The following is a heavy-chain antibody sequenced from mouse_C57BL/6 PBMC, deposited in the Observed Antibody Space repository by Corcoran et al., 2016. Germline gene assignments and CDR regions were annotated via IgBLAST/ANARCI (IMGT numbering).Heavy chain of an antibody. Sequence: ELPLQQSGPELVKPGASVKISCKASGYTFTDYYMNWVKQSHGKSLEWIGDINPNNGGTSYNQKFKGKATLTVYKSSSTAYMELRSLTSEDSAVYYCARDGNLFAYWGQGTLVTVSA. V-gene: IGHV1-26*01. CDR2: INPNNGGT. CDR1: GYTFTDYY. CDR3: ARDGNLFAY. D-gene: IGHD2-1*01. J-gene: IGHJ3*01.